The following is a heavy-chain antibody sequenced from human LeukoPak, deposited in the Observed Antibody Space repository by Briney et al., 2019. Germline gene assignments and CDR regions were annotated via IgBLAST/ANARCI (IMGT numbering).Heavy chain of an antibody. CDR2: ISSDESWT. J-gene: IGHJ4*02. V-gene: IGHV3-74*01. Sequence: GGSLRLSCAASGFTFRNYWMQWVRQVPGKGLVWVSRISSDESWTNYADSVKGRFTISRDNAKNTLYLQMNSLRAEDTAVYSCVREDRGGSGSYYWGQATLVTVSS. CDR3: VREDRGGSGSYY. CDR1: GFTFRNYW. D-gene: IGHD3-10*01.